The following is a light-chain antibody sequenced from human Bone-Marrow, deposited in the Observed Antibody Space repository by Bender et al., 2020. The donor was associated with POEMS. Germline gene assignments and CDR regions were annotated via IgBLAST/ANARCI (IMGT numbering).Light chain of an antibody. V-gene: IGLV2-11*01. J-gene: IGLJ1*01. CDR2: DVN. CDR1: GSDIGGHDF. CDR3: TSYAGSNTYV. Sequence: QSSLTQPRSVSGSPGHSVTISCTGTGSDIGGHDFVSWYQHHPDKAPKLIIYDVNKRPAGVSARFSGSKSGNTASLTVSGLQAEDEADYYCTSYAGSNTYVFGSGTKVTVL.